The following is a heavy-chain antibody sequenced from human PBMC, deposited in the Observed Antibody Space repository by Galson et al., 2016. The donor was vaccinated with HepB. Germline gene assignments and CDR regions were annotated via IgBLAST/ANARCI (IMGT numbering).Heavy chain of an antibody. D-gene: IGHD2-2*01. Sequence: SLRLSCAASGFTFSTYAMSWVRQAPGKGLEWVSGISGSGGITYYADSVKGRFTISRDNSKNTLYLQMNSLRAEDTALYYCAGGGHCSSASCYERDYYYYGMDVWGQGTTVTVSS. V-gene: IGHV3-23*01. J-gene: IGHJ6*02. CDR1: GFTFSTYA. CDR3: AGGGHCSSASCYERDYYYYGMDV. CDR2: ISGSGGIT.